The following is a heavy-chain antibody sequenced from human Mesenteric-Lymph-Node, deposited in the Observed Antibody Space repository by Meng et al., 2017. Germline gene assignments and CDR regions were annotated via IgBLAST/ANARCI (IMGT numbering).Heavy chain of an antibody. CDR2: INSDGSST. Sequence: QLLGAGGGLLQPGGSLRLSCAASGFIFSNYAMSWVRQAPGKGLVWVSRINSDGSSTSYADSVKGRFIISRDNSKSSLYLQMNSLRTEDTALYYCAKDMGLGALPGLWGRGTLVTVSS. D-gene: IGHD2-15*01. CDR3: AKDMGLGALPGL. V-gene: IGHV3-74*01. CDR1: GFIFSNYA. J-gene: IGHJ2*01.